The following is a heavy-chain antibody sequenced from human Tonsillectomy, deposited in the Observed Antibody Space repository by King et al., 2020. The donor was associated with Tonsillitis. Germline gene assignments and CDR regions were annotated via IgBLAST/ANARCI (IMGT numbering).Heavy chain of an antibody. Sequence: QLQESGPGLVKPSETLSLTCTVSGGSISSYYWSWIRQPPGKGLEWVGFIYHSGSTNYNPSLKRRVTISIDTAKNQFSLRLSSVTTADTAVYYCAGAVGATRFAYWGQGALVTVSS. D-gene: IGHD1-26*01. CDR2: IYHSGST. V-gene: IGHV4-59*08. J-gene: IGHJ4*02. CDR3: AGAVGATRFAY. CDR1: GGSISSYY.